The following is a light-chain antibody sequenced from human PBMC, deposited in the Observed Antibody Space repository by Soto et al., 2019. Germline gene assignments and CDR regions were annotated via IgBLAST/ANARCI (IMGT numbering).Light chain of an antibody. CDR1: RSNIGNNY. CDR3: GTWDSSLRAVV. Sequence: QSVLTQPPSVSAAPGQTVTISCSGSRSNIGNNYVSWYQHLPGTAPKLVIYDNHQRPSGISDRFSGSKSGTSATLGIAGIQTGDEADYYCGTWDSSLRAVVFGGGTKVTVL. J-gene: IGLJ2*01. V-gene: IGLV1-51*01. CDR2: DNH.